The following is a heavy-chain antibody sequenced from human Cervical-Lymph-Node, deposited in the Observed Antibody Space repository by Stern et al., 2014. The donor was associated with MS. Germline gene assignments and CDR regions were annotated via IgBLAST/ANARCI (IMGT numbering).Heavy chain of an antibody. Sequence: VQLVESGGGVVQPGRSLRLSCAASGFTFSSYGMHWVRQAPGKGLEWVAVIWYDGSNKYYADSVKGRFTISRDNSKNTLYLHMNSLRAEDTAVYYCARDSDSSGYYYGDAFDIWGQGTMVTVSS. D-gene: IGHD3-22*01. J-gene: IGHJ3*02. CDR3: ARDSDSSGYYYGDAFDI. CDR1: GFTFSSYG. CDR2: IWYDGSNK. V-gene: IGHV3-33*01.